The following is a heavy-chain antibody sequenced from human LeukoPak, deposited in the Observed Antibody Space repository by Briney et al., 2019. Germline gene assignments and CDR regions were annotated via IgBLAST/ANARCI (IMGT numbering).Heavy chain of an antibody. V-gene: IGHV3-11*01. D-gene: IGHD1-26*01. Sequence: GALRLSCAASGFPFSDYYMSWIRPAPGKGLGWGSYISSSGSTIYYADSVKGRFTISRDNAKNSLYLQMNSLRAEDTAVYYCARDHRAGATPDPFDYWGQGTLVTVSS. CDR1: GFPFSDYY. CDR2: ISSSGSTI. CDR3: ARDHRAGATPDPFDY. J-gene: IGHJ4*02.